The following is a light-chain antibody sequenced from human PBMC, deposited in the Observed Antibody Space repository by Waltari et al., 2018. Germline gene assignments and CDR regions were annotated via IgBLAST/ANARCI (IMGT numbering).Light chain of an antibody. CDR1: QTISSY. Sequence: DIQMAQSPSSLSASVGDSVTITCRAGQTISSYLNWYQQKPGKAPRLVIYAASSLQSGVPSRFSGSGSGTDFALTISSLQAEDVAVYYCHQYHVPPLTFGQGTRLEIK. V-gene: IGKV1-39*01. CDR3: HQYHVPPLT. CDR2: AAS. J-gene: IGKJ5*01.